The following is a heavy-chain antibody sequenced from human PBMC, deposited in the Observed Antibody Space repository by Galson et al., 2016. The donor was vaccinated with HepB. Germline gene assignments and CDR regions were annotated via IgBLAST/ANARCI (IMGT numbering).Heavy chain of an antibody. Sequence: SLRLSCAASGFTFSSYAMSWVRQAPGKGLEWVSAITGSGGSTYYVESVKGRFTISRDSSKNTVYLEMNSLRAEDTAVYYCAKNPGLNYHYYYLDVWGKGTPVTVSS. CDR3: AKNPGLNYHYYYLDV. D-gene: IGHD1-14*01. J-gene: IGHJ6*03. V-gene: IGHV3-23*01. CDR2: ITGSGGST. CDR1: GFTFSSYA.